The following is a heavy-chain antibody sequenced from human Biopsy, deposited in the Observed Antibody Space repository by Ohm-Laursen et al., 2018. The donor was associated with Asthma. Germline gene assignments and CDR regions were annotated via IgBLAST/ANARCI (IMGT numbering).Heavy chain of an antibody. CDR2: IIPIFETA. CDR3: ARDVSYGSGGSGV. J-gene: IGHJ6*02. CDR1: GGTFSSYE. V-gene: IGHV1-69*13. D-gene: IGHD3-10*01. Sequence: SVKVSCKSSGGTFSSYEINWVRQAPGQGLEWMGGIIPIFETAHYAQKFRGRITINADESTSTIYMVLSSLRSEDTAVYYCARDVSYGSGGSGVWGQGTMVTVSS.